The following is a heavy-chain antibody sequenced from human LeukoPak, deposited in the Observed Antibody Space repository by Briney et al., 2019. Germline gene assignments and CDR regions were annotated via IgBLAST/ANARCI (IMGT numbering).Heavy chain of an antibody. CDR2: FAYSGTT. J-gene: IGHJ3*02. V-gene: IGHV4-59*08. CDR3: ARPHRSGWYGVYDI. CDR1: DGSISSHY. D-gene: IGHD6-19*01. Sequence: SETLSLTCTVSDGSISSHYWSWIRQPPGKGLEWIGHFAYSGTTSYNASLKSRVTISVDTSKNQFSLTLTSVTAAGTAVYYCARPHRSGWYGVYDIWGQGTMVTVSS.